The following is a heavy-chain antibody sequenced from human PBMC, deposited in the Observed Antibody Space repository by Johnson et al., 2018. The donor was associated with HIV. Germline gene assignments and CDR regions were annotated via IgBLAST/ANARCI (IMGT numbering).Heavy chain of an antibody. CDR2: ISASGASA. V-gene: IGHV3-23*04. CDR1: GFTFSSFT. CDR3: AKSSVTDAFDI. Sequence: VQLVESGGGVVRPGGSLRLSCASSGFTFSSFTMSWVRQAPGKGLQWISAISASGASAFYADSVKGRFTMSRDNSKNTLYLQMNSLRAEDTAVYYCAKSSVTDAFDIWGQGTMVTVSS. J-gene: IGHJ3*02. D-gene: IGHD6-19*01.